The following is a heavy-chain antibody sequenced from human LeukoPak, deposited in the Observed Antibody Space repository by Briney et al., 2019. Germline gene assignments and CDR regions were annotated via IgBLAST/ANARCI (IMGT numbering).Heavy chain of an antibody. CDR1: GYTFTGYY. J-gene: IGHJ4*02. Sequence: ASVKVSCKASGYTFTGYYMHWVRQAPGQGLEWMGWINPNSGGTNYAQKFQGRVTMTRDTSISTAYMELSRLRSDDTAVYYCVRVGGRDGYNFFDYWGQGTLVTVSS. V-gene: IGHV1-2*02. CDR3: VRVGGRDGYNFFDY. CDR2: INPNSGGT. D-gene: IGHD5-24*01.